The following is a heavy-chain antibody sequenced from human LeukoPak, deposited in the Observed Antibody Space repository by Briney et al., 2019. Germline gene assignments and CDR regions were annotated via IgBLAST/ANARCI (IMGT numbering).Heavy chain of an antibody. CDR3: ASGGAGSGRYYFDY. J-gene: IGHJ4*02. CDR2: IIPIFGTA. V-gene: IGHV1-69*05. CDR1: GGTFSSYA. Sequence: ASVNVSCKASGGTFSSYAISWVRQAPGQGLEWMGGIIPIFGTANYAQKFQGRVTITTDESTSTAYMELSSLRSEDTAVYYCASGGAGSGRYYFDYWGQGTLVTVSS. D-gene: IGHD6-19*01.